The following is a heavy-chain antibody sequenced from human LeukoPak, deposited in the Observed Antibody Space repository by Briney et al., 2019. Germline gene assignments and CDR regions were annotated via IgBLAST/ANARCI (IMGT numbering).Heavy chain of an antibody. V-gene: IGHV4-34*01. Sequence: KTSETLSLTCAVYGGSLSGSYWSWIRQPPGKGLEWIGEINHSGTTNYNPSLKSRVTMSVDTSKNQLSLKLRSVTAADAAVYYCARSTQWFYFDYWGQGTLVTVSS. J-gene: IGHJ4*02. CDR3: ARSTQWFYFDY. CDR1: GGSLSGSY. D-gene: IGHD3-22*01. CDR2: INHSGTT.